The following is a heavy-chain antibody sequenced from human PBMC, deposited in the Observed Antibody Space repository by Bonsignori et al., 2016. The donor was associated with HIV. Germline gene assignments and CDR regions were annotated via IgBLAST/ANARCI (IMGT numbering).Heavy chain of an antibody. V-gene: IGHV1-8*01. J-gene: IGHJ4*02. CDR2: MNPNSGNT. Sequence: WVRQAPGQGLEWMGWMNPNSGNTGYAQKFQGRVTMTRNTSISTAYMELSSLRSEDTAVYYCARVPQHYGGFDYWGQGTLVTVSS. CDR3: ARVPQHYGGFDY. D-gene: IGHD4-17*01.